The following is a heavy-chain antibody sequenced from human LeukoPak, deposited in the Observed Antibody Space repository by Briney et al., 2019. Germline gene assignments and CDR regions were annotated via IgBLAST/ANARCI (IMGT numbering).Heavy chain of an antibody. J-gene: IGHJ4*02. CDR2: MSYDGTHK. CDR1: GFTFSNFG. V-gene: IGHV3-30*18. D-gene: IGHD4-17*01. Sequence: PGGSLRLSCAASGFTFSNFGFHWVRQAPGKGLEWVAFMSYDGTHKYYSDSVRGRFTISRDNSKNTLFLQMNSLRAEDTAVYYCAKDFGYGDCFDYWGQGTLVTVSS. CDR3: AKDFGYGDCFDY.